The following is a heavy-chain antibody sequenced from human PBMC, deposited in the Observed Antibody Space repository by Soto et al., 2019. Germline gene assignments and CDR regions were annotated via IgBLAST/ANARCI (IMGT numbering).Heavy chain of an antibody. CDR2: IKSKTDGGTT. V-gene: IGHV3-15*01. J-gene: IGHJ4*02. CDR1: GFTVSNAW. CDR3: SRYSYGASEY. Sequence: EVQLVESGGGLVKPGGSLRLSCAASGFTVSNAWMSWVRQAPGKGLEWGGRIKSKTDGGTTEYDAPVKDRFTISRDDSKSTLYLQMNSVKTGDTAVYYCSRYSYGASEYWGQGTLVTVSS. D-gene: IGHD5-18*01.